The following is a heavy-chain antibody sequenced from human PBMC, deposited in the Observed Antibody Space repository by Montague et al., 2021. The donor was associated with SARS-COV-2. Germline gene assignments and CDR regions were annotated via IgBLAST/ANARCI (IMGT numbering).Heavy chain of an antibody. J-gene: IGHJ3*02. D-gene: IGHD3-22*01. Sequence: SETLSLTCTVSGGSTSSYYWNWIRQSAGKGLEWIGRIHTSGSTNYDPSLKSRVTMSVDTSKNQFSLKLSSVTAADTAVYYCARGALFYDSSGYYSDAFDIWGQGTMVTVSS. CDR1: GGSTSSYY. V-gene: IGHV4-4*07. CDR3: ARGALFYDSSGYYSDAFDI. CDR2: IHTSGST.